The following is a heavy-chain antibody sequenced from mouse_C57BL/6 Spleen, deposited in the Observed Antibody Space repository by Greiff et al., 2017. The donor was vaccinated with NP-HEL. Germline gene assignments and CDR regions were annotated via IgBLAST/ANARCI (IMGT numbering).Heavy chain of an antibody. CDR2: IYPGSGST. D-gene: IGHD2-2*01. J-gene: IGHJ4*01. V-gene: IGHV1-55*01. CDR1: GYTFTSYW. CDR3: ARGPDYYGYERAMDY. Sequence: QVQLKQPGAELVKPGASVKMSCKASGYTFTSYWITWVKQRPGQGLEWIGDIYPGSGSTNYNEKFKSKATLTVDTSSSTAYMQLSSLTSEDSAVYYCARGPDYYGYERAMDYWGQGTSVTVSS.